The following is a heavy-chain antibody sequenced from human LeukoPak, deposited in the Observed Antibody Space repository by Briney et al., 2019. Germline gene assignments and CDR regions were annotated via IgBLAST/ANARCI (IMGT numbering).Heavy chain of an antibody. J-gene: IGHJ3*02. CDR2: IHSDGVA. CDR1: GFSVDNNY. CDR3: ARARIKKHYWHGSGYGGAEVFDI. D-gene: IGHD4-23*01. Sequence: PGGSLRLSCAASGFSVDNNYMTWVRQTPRKGLEWVSVIHSDGVAHSEDPLKGGFTLSRDNSNNTIYLQMNSLRADDTAVYLGARARIKKHYWHGSGYGGAEVFDIWGQGTMVTVSS. V-gene: IGHV3-53*01.